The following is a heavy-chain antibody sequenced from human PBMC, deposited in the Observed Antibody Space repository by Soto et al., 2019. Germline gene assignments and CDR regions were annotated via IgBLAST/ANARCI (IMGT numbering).Heavy chain of an antibody. V-gene: IGHV1-69*12. CDR2: IIPIFGTA. Sequence: QVQLVQSGAEVKKPGYSVKVSCKASGGTFSSYAISWVRQAPGQGLEWMGWIIPIFGTANYAQKFQGRVTITADESTRTAYMELSSLRSEDSAVYYCARGVIVGAPGNYYYGMEVWGQWTKVTFAS. J-gene: IGHJ6*02. CDR3: ARGVIVGAPGNYYYGMEV. D-gene: IGHD1-26*01. CDR1: GGTFSSYA.